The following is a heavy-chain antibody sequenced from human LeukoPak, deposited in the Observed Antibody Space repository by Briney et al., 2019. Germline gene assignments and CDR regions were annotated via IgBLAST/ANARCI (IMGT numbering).Heavy chain of an antibody. D-gene: IGHD5-12*01. V-gene: IGHV4-61*08. CDR2: IYYSGST. Sequence: SQTLSLTCTVSGGSISSGGYYWSWIRQPPGKGLEWIGYIYYSGSTNYNPSLKSRVTISVDTSKNQFSLKLSSVTAADTAVYYCARDKVATASDWGQGTLVTVSS. CDR3: ARDKVATASD. CDR1: GGSISSGGYY. J-gene: IGHJ4*02.